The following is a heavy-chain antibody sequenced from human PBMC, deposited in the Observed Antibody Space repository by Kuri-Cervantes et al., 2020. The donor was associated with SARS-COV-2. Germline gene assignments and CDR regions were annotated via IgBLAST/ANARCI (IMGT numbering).Heavy chain of an antibody. J-gene: IGHJ4*02. CDR3: AKGGCYSGTYQIDF. CDR2: ISGSGGST. D-gene: IGHD1-26*01. V-gene: IGHV3-23*01. CDR1: GFTFSSFA. Sequence: GESLKISCAASGFTFSSFAMSWVRQTPGKGLRWVSLISGSGGSTYYTDSVKGRFTISRANSNNTLYLQMSSLSAEDTAVYYCAKGGCYSGTYQIDFWGQGTLVTVSS.